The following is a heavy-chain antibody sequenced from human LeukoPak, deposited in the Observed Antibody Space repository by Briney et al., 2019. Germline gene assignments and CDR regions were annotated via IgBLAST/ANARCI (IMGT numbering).Heavy chain of an antibody. D-gene: IGHD1-26*01. V-gene: IGHV4-30-4*01. CDR3: ARSRAFNSGAFDP. Sequence: SETLSLTCTVSGGSISSGDYYWSWIRQPPGKGLEWIGYIYYSGSTYYNPSLKSRVTISVDTSKNQLSLKLSSVTAADTAVYYCARSRAFNSGAFDPWGQGSLVTVSS. CDR1: GGSISSGDYY. CDR2: IYYSGST. J-gene: IGHJ5*02.